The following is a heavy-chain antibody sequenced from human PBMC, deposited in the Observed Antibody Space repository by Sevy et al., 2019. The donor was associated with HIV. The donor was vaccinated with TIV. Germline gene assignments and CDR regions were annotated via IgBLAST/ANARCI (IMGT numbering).Heavy chain of an antibody. CDR3: ARGGRNGWYYFDY. J-gene: IGHJ4*01. V-gene: IGHV1-69*13. Sequence: SVKVSCKASGDTFSSYGISWVRQAPGQGLEWMGGIIPILGTVNYALKFQGRVTITADESTKTAYMELSSLRSEDTAVYYCARGGRNGWYYFDYWGHETLVTVSS. CDR1: GDTFSSYG. CDR2: IIPILGTV. D-gene: IGHD6-19*01.